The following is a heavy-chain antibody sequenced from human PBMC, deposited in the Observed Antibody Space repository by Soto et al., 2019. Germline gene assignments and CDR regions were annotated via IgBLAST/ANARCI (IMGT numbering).Heavy chain of an antibody. CDR2: ISGYNGNT. V-gene: IGHV1-18*01. CDR1: GYTFHNYG. CDR3: ARGSESFDL. J-gene: IGHJ4*02. Sequence: QVLLMQSGPEVKKPGASVKVSCKASGYTFHNYGISWVRQVPGQGLEWMGWISGYNGNTNYAPKIQGRVTVTRDTSTATASMELRSPRSDDTAIYYCARGSESFDLWGQGTLVTVSS. D-gene: IGHD1-26*01.